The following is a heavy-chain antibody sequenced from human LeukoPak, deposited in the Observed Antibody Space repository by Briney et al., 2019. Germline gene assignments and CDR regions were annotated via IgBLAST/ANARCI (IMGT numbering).Heavy chain of an antibody. CDR2: IKQDGSEK. CDR1: GFTFSSYW. CDR3: ARDSGYSYASDY. D-gene: IGHD5-18*01. J-gene: IGHJ4*02. Sequence: PGGSLRLXCAASGFTFSSYWMSWVRQAPGKELEWVANIKQDGSEKYYVDSVKGRFTISRDNAKNSLYLQMNSLRAEDTAVYYCARDSGYSYASDYWGQGTLVTVSS. V-gene: IGHV3-7*01.